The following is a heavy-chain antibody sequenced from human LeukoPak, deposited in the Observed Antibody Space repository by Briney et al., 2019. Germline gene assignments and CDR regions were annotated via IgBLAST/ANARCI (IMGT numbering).Heavy chain of an antibody. Sequence: GGSLRLSCAASGFTLSDYHMNWVSQAPGKGLEWLSSITTISHYIYYAGAVRGRFTISRDNAKNSLYLQMNSLRGEDTAVYYCARSGGPGTYHQLRYNWFDPWGQGTLVTVSS. J-gene: IGHJ5*02. CDR3: ARSGGPGTYHQLRYNWFDP. V-gene: IGHV3-21*01. CDR2: ITTISHYI. D-gene: IGHD3-10*01. CDR1: GFTLSDYH.